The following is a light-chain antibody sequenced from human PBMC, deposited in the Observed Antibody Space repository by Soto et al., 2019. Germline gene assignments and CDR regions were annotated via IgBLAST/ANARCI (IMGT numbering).Light chain of an antibody. V-gene: IGKV3-15*01. CDR3: QPSNEWPT. J-gene: IGKJ1*01. Sequence: IVVTQSPATVSVSPGERASLSCRASESIFSNLAWYQQKPGQAPRLLIYGASTRATGIPTKFSGSGSETEFTLTISSLQYEDIAVYTSQPSNEWPTSAQRTK. CDR2: GAS. CDR1: ESIFSN.